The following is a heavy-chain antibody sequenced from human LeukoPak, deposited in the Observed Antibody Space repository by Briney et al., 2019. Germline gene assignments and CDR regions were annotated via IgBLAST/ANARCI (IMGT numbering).Heavy chain of an antibody. CDR3: AREYVFDLGSSTSCYSGCYYYMDV. D-gene: IGHD2-2*01. Sequence: SETLSLTCTVSGGSISSGGYYWSWIRQPAGKGLEWIGRIYTSGSTNYNPSLKSRVTMSVDTSKNQFSLKLSSVTAADTAVYYCAREYVFDLGSSTSCYSGCYYYMDVWGKGTTVTVSS. CDR2: IYTSGST. CDR1: GGSISSGGYY. V-gene: IGHV4-61*02. J-gene: IGHJ6*03.